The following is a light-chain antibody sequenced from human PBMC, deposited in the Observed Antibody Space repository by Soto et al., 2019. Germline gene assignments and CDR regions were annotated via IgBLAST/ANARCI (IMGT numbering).Light chain of an antibody. J-gene: IGLJ1*01. CDR2: TNN. CDR1: SSNIGAGYD. V-gene: IGLV1-40*01. CDR3: QSYDNRLTAYV. Sequence: QLVLTQPPSVSGAPGQRVTISCTGSSSNIGAGYDVHWYHQLPGTAPKLLVSTNNNRPSGVPDRFSASKSGTSASLAITGLQAEDGAHYYCQSYDNRLTAYVFGTGTKVTVL.